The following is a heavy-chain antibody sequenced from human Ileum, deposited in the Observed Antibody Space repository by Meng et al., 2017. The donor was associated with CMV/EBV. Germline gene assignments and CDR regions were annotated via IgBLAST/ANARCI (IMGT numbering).Heavy chain of an antibody. CDR2: TFYRSTWTL. CDR3: ARIAWNVAAF. CDR1: GDSVSRLPSA. D-gene: IGHD1-1*01. J-gene: IGHJ4*02. V-gene: IGHV6-1*01. Sequence: AISGDSVSRLPSAWNWLRPSPSRGLAWLVRTFYRSTWTLDYAVSVHGRITITPDISKNQFSLQLNSVTPADTAVYYCARIAWNVAAFWGQGTLVTVSS.